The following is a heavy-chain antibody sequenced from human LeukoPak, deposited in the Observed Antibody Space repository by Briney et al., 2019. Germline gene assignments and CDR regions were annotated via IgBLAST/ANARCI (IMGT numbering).Heavy chain of an antibody. Sequence: GGSLRLSCAASGFTSSSHWTHWVRQAPGKGLVWVSRINSDGSSTSYADSVKGRFTISRDNAKNTLYLQMNSLRAEDTAVYYCARGPDHLTGYYSLDYWGQGTLVTVSS. J-gene: IGHJ4*02. CDR3: ARGPDHLTGYYSLDY. V-gene: IGHV3-74*01. CDR1: GFTSSSHW. D-gene: IGHD3-9*01. CDR2: INSDGSST.